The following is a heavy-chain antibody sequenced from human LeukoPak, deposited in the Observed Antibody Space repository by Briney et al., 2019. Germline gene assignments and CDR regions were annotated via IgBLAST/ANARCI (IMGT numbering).Heavy chain of an antibody. V-gene: IGHV1-69*04. D-gene: IGHD3-9*01. CDR3: ARGNILTGYFDY. J-gene: IGHJ4*02. CDR2: IIPILGIA. Sequence: SVTVSFKASGGTFSSYAISWVRQAPGQGGEWMGRIIPILGIANYSQKFQGRVTITAHKSTSTAYMELSSLRSEDTAVYYCARGNILTGYFDYWGQGTLVTVSS. CDR1: GGTFSSYA.